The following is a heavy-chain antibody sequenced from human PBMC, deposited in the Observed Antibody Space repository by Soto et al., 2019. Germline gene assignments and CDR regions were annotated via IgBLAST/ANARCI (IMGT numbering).Heavy chain of an antibody. CDR1: GGSISPYY. CDR2: VYYSGNT. D-gene: IGHD6-13*01. J-gene: IGHJ6*03. Sequence: SETLSLTCTVSGGSISPYYWSWIRQPPGKGLEWIGYVYYSGNTNYNPSLESRVTISVDTSRNQFSLNLTSATAADTAVYYCARKGAAASYAHYYIDVWGRGTPVTVSS. V-gene: IGHV4-59*01. CDR3: ARKGAAASYAHYYIDV.